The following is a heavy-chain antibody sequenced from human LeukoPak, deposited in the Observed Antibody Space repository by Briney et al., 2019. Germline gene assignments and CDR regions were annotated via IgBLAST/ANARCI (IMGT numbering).Heavy chain of an antibody. CDR1: GYTFTSYY. J-gene: IGHJ4*02. CDR2: INPSGGST. V-gene: IGHV1-46*01. CDR3: ARGIGGSYYVGYYFDY. Sequence: VSVKVSCKASGYTFTSYYMHWVRQAPGQGLELMGIINPSGGSTSYAQKFQGRVTMTRDTSTSTVYMELSSLKSEDTAVYYCARGIGGSYYVGYYFDYWGQGTLVTVSS. D-gene: IGHD1-26*01.